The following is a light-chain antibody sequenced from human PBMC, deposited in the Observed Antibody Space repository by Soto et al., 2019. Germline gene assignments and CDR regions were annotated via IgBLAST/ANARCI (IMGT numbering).Light chain of an antibody. CDR3: QQRSNWPIT. Sequence: EIVLTQSPATQSLSPGERASLSCMASQRVSSYLAWYQQKPGQAPRLLIYDASNRATGIPARFSGSGSGTDFTLTISSLEPEDFAVYYCQQRSNWPITFGQGTRLEIK. CDR2: DAS. J-gene: IGKJ5*01. CDR1: QRVSSY. V-gene: IGKV3-11*01.